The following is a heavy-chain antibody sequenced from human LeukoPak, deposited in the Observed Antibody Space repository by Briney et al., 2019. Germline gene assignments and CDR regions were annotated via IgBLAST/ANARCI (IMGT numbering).Heavy chain of an antibody. V-gene: IGHV1-2*02. CDR3: ARYSYDFWSGYPPEYGMDV. Sequence: SVKVSCKASGYTFTGYYMHWVRQAPGQGLEWMGWINPNSGGTNYAQKFQGRVTMTRATSISTAYMELSRLRSDDTAVYYCARYSYDFWSGYPPEYGMDVWGQGTTVTVSS. CDR2: INPNSGGT. D-gene: IGHD3-3*01. CDR1: GYTFTGYY. J-gene: IGHJ6*02.